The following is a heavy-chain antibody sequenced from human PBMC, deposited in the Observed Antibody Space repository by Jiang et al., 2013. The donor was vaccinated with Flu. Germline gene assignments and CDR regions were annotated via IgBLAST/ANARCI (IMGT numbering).Heavy chain of an antibody. Sequence: DGSNKYYADSVKGRFTISRDNSKNTLYLQMNSLRAEDTAVYYCARSLEPSSMVTSGCGYWGQGTLVTVSS. CDR3: ARSLEPSSMVTSGCGY. J-gene: IGHJ4*02. D-gene: IGHD5-18*01. CDR2: DGSNK. V-gene: IGHV3-30*01.